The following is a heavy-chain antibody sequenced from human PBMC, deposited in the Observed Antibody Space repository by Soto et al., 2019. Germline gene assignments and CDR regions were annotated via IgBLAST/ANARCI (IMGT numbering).Heavy chain of an antibody. D-gene: IGHD3-16*01. Sequence: EVQLVESGGGLVQPGRSLRLSCAASGFTFDDYAMHWVRQAPGKGLEWVSGISWNSGSIGCADSVKGRFTISRDNDKNSLYLEMNSLRAEGTAVYYCAKARNNRDNTGGAFEIWGQGTMVTVSS. J-gene: IGHJ3*02. V-gene: IGHV3-9*01. CDR1: GFTFDDYA. CDR3: AKARNNRDNTGGAFEI. CDR2: ISWNSGSI.